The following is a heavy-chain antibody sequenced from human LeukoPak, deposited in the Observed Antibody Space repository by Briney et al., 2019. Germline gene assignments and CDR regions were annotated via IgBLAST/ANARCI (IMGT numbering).Heavy chain of an antibody. V-gene: IGHV3-23*01. CDR3: TIGPRQKRGLSTY. CDR1: GFSFSSRA. D-gene: IGHD3/OR15-3a*01. CDR2: IGSTGEST. J-gene: IGHJ4*02. Sequence: GGSLRLSCAASGFSFSSRALSWVRQAPGKGLEWVSTIGSTGESTFYADSVKGRFTISRDNSKDTLYLQLNSLRAEDTAIYYCTIGPRQKRGLSTYWGQGTLVIVSS.